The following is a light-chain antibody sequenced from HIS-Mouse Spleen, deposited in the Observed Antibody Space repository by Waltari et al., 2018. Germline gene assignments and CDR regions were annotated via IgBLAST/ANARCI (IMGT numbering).Light chain of an antibody. Sequence: DIVMTQSPDSLAVSLGERATIKRKSSQSVFYSSNNKNYLAWYQQKPGQPPKLLIYWASTRESGVPDRFSGSGSGTDFTLTISSLQAEDVAVYYCQQYYSTPYTFGQGTKLEIK. CDR3: QQYYSTPYT. V-gene: IGKV4-1*01. J-gene: IGKJ2*01. CDR1: QSVFYSSNNKNY. CDR2: WAS.